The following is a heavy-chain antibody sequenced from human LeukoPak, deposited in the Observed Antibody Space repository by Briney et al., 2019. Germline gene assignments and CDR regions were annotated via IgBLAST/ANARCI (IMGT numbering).Heavy chain of an antibody. CDR1: GYTLTGYY. D-gene: IGHD1-26*01. CDR3: AHGGGSYGDV. J-gene: IGHJ3*01. CDR2: NDPNGGGT. V-gene: IGHV1-2*06. Sequence: ASVKVSCKVSGYTLTGYYMHWVRQAPGQGLEWMGRNDPNGGGTHYAQKFQGRVTMARDTSISTSYMELTELRSDGTAVYYCAHGGGSYGDVRGQGTMVTVSS.